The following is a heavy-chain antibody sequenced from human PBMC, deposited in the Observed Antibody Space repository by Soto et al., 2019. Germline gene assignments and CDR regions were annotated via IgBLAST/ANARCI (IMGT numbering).Heavy chain of an antibody. Sequence: GGSLRLSCAASGFTFSSYAMKWVRQAPGKGLEWVAVISFDGSNKYSDSVKGRFTISRDNSKNTLYLQMNSLRAEDTAVYFCARGPSSLTRFDYWGQGTLVTVSS. CDR2: ISFDGSNK. CDR1: GFTFSSYA. J-gene: IGHJ4*02. CDR3: ARGPSSLTRFDY. D-gene: IGHD2-2*01. V-gene: IGHV3-30-3*01.